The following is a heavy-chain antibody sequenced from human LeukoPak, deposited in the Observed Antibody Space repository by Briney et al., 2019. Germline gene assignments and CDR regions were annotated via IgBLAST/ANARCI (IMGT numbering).Heavy chain of an antibody. V-gene: IGHV3-23*01. D-gene: IGHD7-27*01. CDR2: ISGSGGST. CDR3: ARALGRYYYYMDV. CDR1: GFTFSSYG. J-gene: IGHJ6*03. Sequence: GGSLRLSCAASGFTFSSYGMSWVRQAPGKGLEWVSAISGSGGSTYYADSVKGRFTISRDNAKNSLHLQMNSLRAEDTAVYYCARALGRYYYYMDVWGKGTTVTVSS.